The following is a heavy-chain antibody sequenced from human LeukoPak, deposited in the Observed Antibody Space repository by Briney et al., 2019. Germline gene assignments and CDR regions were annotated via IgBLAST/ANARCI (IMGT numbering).Heavy chain of an antibody. Sequence: GGSLRLSCAASGFSFSNYAMTWVRQAPGKGLEWVSAISGSGGNTYYADSVKGRFTISRDNSKNTLYLQMNSLRAEDTAVYYCAKQCSANCYSWFDPWGQGTLVTVSS. CDR1: GFSFSNYA. CDR2: ISGSGGNT. CDR3: AKQCSANCYSWFDP. J-gene: IGHJ5*02. V-gene: IGHV3-23*01. D-gene: IGHD2-2*01.